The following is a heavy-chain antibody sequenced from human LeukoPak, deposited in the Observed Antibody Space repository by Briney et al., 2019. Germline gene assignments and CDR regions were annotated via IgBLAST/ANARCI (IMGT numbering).Heavy chain of an antibody. Sequence: ASVKVSCKASGYTFTSYYMHWVRHAPGQGLEWMGIINPSGGSTRYTQKIQGRVTMTRDTSTSTVYMELSSLRSEDTAVYYCARESVASGITVIVVPPPGYYFDYWGQGTLVTVSS. V-gene: IGHV1-46*01. J-gene: IGHJ4*02. D-gene: IGHD3-22*01. CDR1: GYTFTSYY. CDR3: ARESVASGITVIVVPPPGYYFDY. CDR2: INPSGGST.